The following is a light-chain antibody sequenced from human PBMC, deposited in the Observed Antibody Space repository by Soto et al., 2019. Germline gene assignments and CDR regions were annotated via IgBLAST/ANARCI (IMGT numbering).Light chain of an antibody. V-gene: IGLV1-47*01. Sequence: QSVLTQPPSASGTPGQRVTISCSGSSSNIESNYVYWYQQFPGTAPKLLIYRNHQRPSGVPDRFSGSKSGTSASLAISGLRSEHEADYYCAAWDDSLSGVVFGGGTKLTVL. CDR3: AAWDDSLSGVV. J-gene: IGLJ2*01. CDR2: RNH. CDR1: SSNIESNY.